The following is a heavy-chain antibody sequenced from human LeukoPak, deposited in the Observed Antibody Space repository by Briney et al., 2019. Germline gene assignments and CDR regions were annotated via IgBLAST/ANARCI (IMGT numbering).Heavy chain of an antibody. D-gene: IGHD3-22*01. CDR1: GGSISSGGYY. V-gene: IGHV4-31*03. Sequence: SQTLSLTCTVSGGSISSGGYYWSWIRQPPGKGLEWIGYIYYSGSTYYNPSLKSRVTISVDTSKNQFSLKLSSVTAADTAVYYCATTCYYDSSGYYYAGAFDIWGQGTMVTVSS. J-gene: IGHJ3*02. CDR2: IYYSGST. CDR3: ATTCYYDSSGYYYAGAFDI.